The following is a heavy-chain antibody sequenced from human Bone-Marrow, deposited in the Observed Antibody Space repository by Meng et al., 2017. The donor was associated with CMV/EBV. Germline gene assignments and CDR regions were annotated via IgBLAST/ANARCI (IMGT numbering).Heavy chain of an antibody. CDR2: IYYSGST. CDR3: ARVDEYFQH. V-gene: IGHV4-39*01. Sequence: GSLRLSCTVSGGSISSSSYYWGWIRQPPGKGLEWIGSIYYSGSTYYNPSLKSRVTISVDTSKNQFSLKLGSVTAADTAVYYCARVDEYFQHWGQGTLVTVSS. J-gene: IGHJ1*01. CDR1: GGSISSSSYY.